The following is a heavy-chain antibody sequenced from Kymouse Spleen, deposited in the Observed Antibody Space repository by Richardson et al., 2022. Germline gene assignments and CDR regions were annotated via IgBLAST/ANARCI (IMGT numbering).Heavy chain of an antibody. CDR1: GGSISSYY. CDR2: IYYSGST. J-gene: IGHJ3*02. Sequence: QVQLQESGPGLVKPSETLSLTCTVSGGSISSYYWSWIRQPPGKGLEWIGYIYYSGSTNYNPSLKSRVTISVDTSKNQFSLKLSSVTAADTAVYYCARRGITGTTGAFDIWGQGTMVTVSS. CDR3: ARRGITGTTGAFDI. D-gene: IGHD1-7*01. V-gene: IGHV4-59*01.